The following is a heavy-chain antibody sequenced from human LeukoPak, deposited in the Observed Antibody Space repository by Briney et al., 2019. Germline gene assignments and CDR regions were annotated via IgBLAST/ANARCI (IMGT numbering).Heavy chain of an antibody. J-gene: IGHJ5*02. CDR3: ARHPPGWANNWFDP. Sequence: GESLKISCKGSGYSFTSYWIGWVRQMPGKGLEWTGRIDPSDSYTNYSPSFQGHVTISADKSISTAYLQWSSLKASDTAMYYCARHPPGWANNWFDPWGQGTLVTVSS. CDR2: IDPSDSYT. CDR1: GYSFTSYW. V-gene: IGHV5-10-1*01. D-gene: IGHD5-12*01.